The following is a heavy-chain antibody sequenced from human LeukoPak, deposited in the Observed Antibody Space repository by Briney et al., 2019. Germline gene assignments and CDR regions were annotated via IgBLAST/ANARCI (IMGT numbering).Heavy chain of an antibody. CDR3: ARGDTAMVTPFDY. Sequence: PSETLSLTCTVSGGSISSSSYYWGWIRQPPGKGLEWIGTIFYSGNTYYNPSLKSRVTISVDTSKNQFSLKLSSVTAADTAVYYCARGDTAMVTPFDYWGQGTLVTVSS. CDR1: GGSISSSSYY. J-gene: IGHJ4*02. D-gene: IGHD5-18*01. V-gene: IGHV4-39*07. CDR2: IFYSGNT.